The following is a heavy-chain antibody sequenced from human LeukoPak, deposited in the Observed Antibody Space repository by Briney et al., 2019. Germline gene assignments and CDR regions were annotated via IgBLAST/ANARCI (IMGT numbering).Heavy chain of an antibody. D-gene: IGHD6-13*01. CDR3: AREGGQQLTNWFDP. J-gene: IGHJ5*02. CDR1: GGSISSGGYS. CDR2: IYHSGST. V-gene: IGHV4-30-2*01. Sequence: SQTLSLTCAVSGGSISSGGYSWSWIRQPPGKGLEWIGYIYHSGSTYYNPSLKSRVTISVDRSKNQFSLKLSSVTAADTAVYYCAREGGQQLTNWFDPWGQGTLVTVSS.